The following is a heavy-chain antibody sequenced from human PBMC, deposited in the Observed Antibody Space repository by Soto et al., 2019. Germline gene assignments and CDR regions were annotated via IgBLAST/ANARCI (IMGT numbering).Heavy chain of an antibody. D-gene: IGHD6-13*01. CDR2: ISSNSAYI. Sequence: PGGSLRLSCAASGFTFSTFWMTWVRQAPGKGLEWVSTISSNSAYIYYTDAPRGRFTISRDNAKNSLHLQMNSLRAEDTAVYYCTRDASRDSSARGWFDPWGPGALVTVSS. CDR1: GFTFSTFW. J-gene: IGHJ5*02. CDR3: TRDASRDSSARGWFDP. V-gene: IGHV3-21*01.